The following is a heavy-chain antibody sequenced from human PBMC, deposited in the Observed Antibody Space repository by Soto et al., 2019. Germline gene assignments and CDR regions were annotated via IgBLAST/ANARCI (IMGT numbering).Heavy chain of an antibody. CDR1: VFSVTNNF. D-gene: IGHD1-20*01. J-gene: IGHJ6*02. Sequence: EVQLVESGGGLMQPGGSLRLSCSASVFSVTNNFMTWVRQAPGRGLEWVSIIYGSGATYYADSVRGRFTVSRDDFKNTLYLQMNSLRVEDTAVYYCARDRRIDNGYYNYYYRMDVWGQATTVTVSS. CDR3: ARDRRIDNGYYNYYYRMDV. V-gene: IGHV3-53*01. CDR2: IYGSGAT.